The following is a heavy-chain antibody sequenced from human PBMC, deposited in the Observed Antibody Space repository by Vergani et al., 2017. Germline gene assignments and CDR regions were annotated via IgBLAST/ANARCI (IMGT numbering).Heavy chain of an antibody. D-gene: IGHD6-19*01. CDR2: IKQDGSEK. V-gene: IGHV3-7*01. CDR1: GFTFSSYW. Sequence: EVQLVESGGGLVQPGGSLRLSCAASGFTFSSYWMSWVRQAPGKGLEWVANIKQDGSEKYYVDSVKGRLTISRDNAKNSLYLQMNSLRAEDTAVYYCARVEYSSGWTPWYFDYWGQGTLVTVSS. J-gene: IGHJ4*02. CDR3: ARVEYSSGWTPWYFDY.